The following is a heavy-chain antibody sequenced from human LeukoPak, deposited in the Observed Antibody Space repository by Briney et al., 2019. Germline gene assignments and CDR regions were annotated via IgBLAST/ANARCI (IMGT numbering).Heavy chain of an antibody. Sequence: SETLSLTCTVSGGSISSYYWSWIRQPAGKGLEWIGRIYTSGSTNYNPSLKSRVTMSVDTSKNQFSLKLSSVTAADTAVYYCARNRKNDYGDYRRALDIWGQGTMVTVSS. CDR3: ARNRKNDYGDYRRALDI. J-gene: IGHJ3*02. V-gene: IGHV4-4*07. CDR1: GGSISSYY. D-gene: IGHD4-17*01. CDR2: IYTSGST.